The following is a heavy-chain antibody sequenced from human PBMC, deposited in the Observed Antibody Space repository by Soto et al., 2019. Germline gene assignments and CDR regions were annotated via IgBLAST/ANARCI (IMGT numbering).Heavy chain of an antibody. V-gene: IGHV3-73*01. J-gene: IGHJ4*02. Sequence: GGSLRLSCAASGFTFSGSAMHWVRQASGKGLEWVGRIRSKANSYATAYAASVKGRFTISRDDSKNTAYLQMNSLKTEDTAVYYCTTDGTTSGLLFDYWGQGTLVTVSS. CDR1: GFTFSGSA. CDR2: IRSKANSYAT. CDR3: TTDGTTSGLLFDY. D-gene: IGHD2-2*01.